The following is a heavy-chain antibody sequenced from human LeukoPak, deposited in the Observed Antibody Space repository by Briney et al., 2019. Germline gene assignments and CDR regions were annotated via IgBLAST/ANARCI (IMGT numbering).Heavy chain of an antibody. CDR1: GGSISSYY. CDR2: IYTSGST. D-gene: IGHD6-19*01. J-gene: IGHJ6*02. CDR3: ARGFSGKQWPTRRSSDGMDV. Sequence: SETLSLTCTVSGGSISSYYWSWIRQPAGKGLEWIGRIYTSGSTNYNPSLKSRVTISVDTSKNQFSLKLNSVTAADTAVYYCARGFSGKQWPTRRSSDGMDVWGQGTTVTVSS. V-gene: IGHV4-4*07.